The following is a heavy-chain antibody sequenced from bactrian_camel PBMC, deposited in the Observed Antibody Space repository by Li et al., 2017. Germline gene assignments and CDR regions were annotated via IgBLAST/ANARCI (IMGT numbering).Heavy chain of an antibody. V-gene: IGHV3S40*01. D-gene: IGHD8*01. CDR1: GFTFSSTG. J-gene: IGHJ4*01. CDR2: INSGDGST. Sequence: PLVESGGGYVQPGGSLRLSCAASGFTFSSTGMSWVRQAPGKGLEWVSGINSGDGSTYYADSVKGRFTISRDSAKNTLYLQMNALKPDDTAMYYCAAGPRNWGCATWSPGLRAPATDGGYIGVWGRGTQVTVS. CDR3: AAGPRNWGCATWSPGLRAPATDGGYIGV.